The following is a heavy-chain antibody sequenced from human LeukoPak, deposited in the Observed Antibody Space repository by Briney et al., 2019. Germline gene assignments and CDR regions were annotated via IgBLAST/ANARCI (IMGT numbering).Heavy chain of an antibody. J-gene: IGHJ4*02. CDR1: GGSISSSSYY. CDR3: ARYQKQWLPRHYFDY. Sequence: SETLSLTCTVSGGSISSSSYYWGWIRQPPGKGLEWIGSIYYSGNTYYNPSLKSRVTISVDTSKNQFSLKLSSVTAADTAVYYCARYQKQWLPRHYFDYWGQGTLVTVSS. CDR2: IYYSGNT. V-gene: IGHV4-39*01. D-gene: IGHD6-19*01.